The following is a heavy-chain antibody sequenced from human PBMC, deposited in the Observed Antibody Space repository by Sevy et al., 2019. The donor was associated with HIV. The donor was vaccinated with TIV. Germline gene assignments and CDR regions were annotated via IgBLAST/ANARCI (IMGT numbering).Heavy chain of an antibody. V-gene: IGHV3-23*01. CDR2: ITGSGGSI. Sequence: GESLKISCAASGFSFSSYAMNWVRQAPGKGLEWVSVITGSGGSINYADSVKVRFTISRDNSKNTLYLQMNSLRVEDTAVYYCAKSTVGSWYVFDPWGQGTLVTVSS. CDR3: AKSTVGSWYVFDP. D-gene: IGHD6-13*01. J-gene: IGHJ5*02. CDR1: GFSFSSYA.